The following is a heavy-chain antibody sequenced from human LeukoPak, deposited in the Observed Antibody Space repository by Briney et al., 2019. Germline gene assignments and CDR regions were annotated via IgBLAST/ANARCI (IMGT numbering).Heavy chain of an antibody. CDR1: GFTFSNNP. CDR2: ISGSGGNT. Sequence: GGSLRLSCVGSGFTFSNNPLSWVRQAPGKGLEWVSAISGSGGNTYYADSVRGRSTISRDNSKNTLFLQMNTLRADDTAVYYCATTKQARRYFDYWGQGTLVTASS. D-gene: IGHD1-1*01. V-gene: IGHV3-23*01. CDR3: ATTKQARRYFDY. J-gene: IGHJ4*02.